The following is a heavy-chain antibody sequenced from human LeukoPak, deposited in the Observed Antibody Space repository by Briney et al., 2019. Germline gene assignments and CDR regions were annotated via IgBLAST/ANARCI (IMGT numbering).Heavy chain of an antibody. CDR3: ARKNDYGDQTHAFDI. Sequence: SQTLSLTCAVSGGSISSGGYSWSWIRQPPGKGLEWIGYIYQSGSTYYNPSLKSRVTISVDRSKNQFSLKLSSVTAADTAVYYCARKNDYGDQTHAFDIWGQGTRVTVSS. CDR1: GGSISSGGYS. D-gene: IGHD4-17*01. CDR2: IYQSGST. J-gene: IGHJ3*02. V-gene: IGHV4-30-2*01.